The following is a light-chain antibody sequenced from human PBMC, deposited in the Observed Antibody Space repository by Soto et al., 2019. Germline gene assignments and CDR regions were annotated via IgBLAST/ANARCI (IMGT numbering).Light chain of an antibody. Sequence: QSALTQPASVSGSPGQSITISCTGTSSDIGSYNFVSWYQQRPGRAPKLMIFEATKRPSGVPPRFSASKSGNTASLTISGLRAEDEDDYYCCSYGGTSSWVFGGGTKLTVL. CDR2: EAT. CDR1: SSDIGSYNF. CDR3: CSYGGTSSWV. V-gene: IGLV2-23*01. J-gene: IGLJ3*02.